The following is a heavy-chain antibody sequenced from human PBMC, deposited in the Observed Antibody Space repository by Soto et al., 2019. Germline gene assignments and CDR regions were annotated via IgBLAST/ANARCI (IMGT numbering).Heavy chain of an antibody. J-gene: IGHJ4*02. CDR3: AREGDGYNYRGPCFDY. Sequence: ASVKVSCKASGGTFSSYAISWVRQAPGQGLEWMGGIIPIFGTANYAQKFQGRVTITADESTSTAYMELSSLRSEDTAVYYCAREGDGYNYRGPCFDYWGQGTLVTVSS. CDR2: IIPIFGTA. CDR1: GGTFSSYA. V-gene: IGHV1-69*13. D-gene: IGHD5-12*01.